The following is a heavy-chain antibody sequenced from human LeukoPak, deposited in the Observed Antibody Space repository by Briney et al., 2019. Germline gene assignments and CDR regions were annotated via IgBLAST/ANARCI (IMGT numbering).Heavy chain of an antibody. V-gene: IGHV1-18*01. D-gene: IGHD6-13*01. CDR3: ARAGAAAGTPFDY. CDR1: GYTFSSYG. CDR2: ITSYNGNT. Sequence: ATVKVSCKASGYTFSSYGISWVRQAPGQGLEWMGWITSYNGNTKYAQQLQGRVTMTTDTSTGTAYMELRSLRSDDTAVYYCARAGAAAGTPFDYWGQGTLVTVSS. J-gene: IGHJ4*02.